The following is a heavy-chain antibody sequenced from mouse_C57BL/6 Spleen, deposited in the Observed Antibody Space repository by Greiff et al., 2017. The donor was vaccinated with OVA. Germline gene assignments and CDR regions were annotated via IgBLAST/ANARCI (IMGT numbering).Heavy chain of an antibody. CDR2: ISSGGDYI. J-gene: IGHJ2*01. V-gene: IGHV5-9-1*02. D-gene: IGHD3-1*01. CDR1: GFTFSSYA. Sequence: EVKLVESGAGLVKPGGSLKLSCAASGFTFSSYAMSWVRQTPEKRLEWVAYISSGGDYIYYADTVKGRFTISRDNARNTLYLQMSSLKSEDTAMYYCTRDRNSGYFDYWGQGTTLTVSS. CDR3: TRDRNSGYFDY.